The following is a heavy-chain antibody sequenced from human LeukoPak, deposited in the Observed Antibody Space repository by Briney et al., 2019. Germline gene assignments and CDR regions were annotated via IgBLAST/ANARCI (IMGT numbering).Heavy chain of an antibody. CDR2: LKYDESEK. V-gene: IGHV3-7*01. CDR3: ARDGPAAGLYFDY. D-gene: IGHD6-13*01. J-gene: IGHJ4*02. Sequence: PGGSLRLSCAASGFTFSSYWMNCVRQAPRKGLEWVASLKYDESEKYHVDSVKGQFTISRDNAKNSLYLQMNILRAEDTAIYNCARDGPAAGLYFDYWGQGTLVAVSS. CDR1: GFTFSSYW.